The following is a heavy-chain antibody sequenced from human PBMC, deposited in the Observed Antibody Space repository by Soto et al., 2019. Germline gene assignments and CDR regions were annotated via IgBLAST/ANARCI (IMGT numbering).Heavy chain of an antibody. D-gene: IGHD2-15*01. CDR1: GGSISSGDYY. V-gene: IGHV4-39*07. CDR2: VNHGVST. Sequence: SETLSLTCTVSGGSISSGDYYWSWIRQSPGKGLEWIGEVNHGVSTNYNPSLESRVTLSLDTSRNQFSLKLNSVTAADTAVYYCARGQWSNRLLNWGQGTLVTVSS. J-gene: IGHJ4*02. CDR3: ARGQWSNRLLN.